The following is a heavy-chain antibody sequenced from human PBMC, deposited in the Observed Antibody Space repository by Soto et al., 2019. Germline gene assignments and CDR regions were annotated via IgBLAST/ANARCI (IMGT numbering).Heavy chain of an antibody. CDR3: AREALYYDSSGYYYGPEYYFDY. V-gene: IGHV3-74*01. Sequence: GGSLRLSCAASGFTFSSYWMHWVRQAPGKGLVWVSCINSDGSSTSYADSVKGRFTISRDNAKNTLYLQMNSLRAEDTAVYYCAREALYYDSSGYYYGPEYYFDYWGQGTLVTVSS. J-gene: IGHJ4*02. D-gene: IGHD3-22*01. CDR2: INSDGSST. CDR1: GFTFSSYW.